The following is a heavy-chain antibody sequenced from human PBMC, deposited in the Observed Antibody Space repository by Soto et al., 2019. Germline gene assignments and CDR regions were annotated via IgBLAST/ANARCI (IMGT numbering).Heavy chain of an antibody. CDR1: GVTVSSNY. J-gene: IGHJ4*02. V-gene: IGHV3-30*18. CDR2: ISYDGSNK. D-gene: IGHD4-4*01. Sequence: PGGSLRLSCAASGVTVSSNYMSWVRQAPGKGLEWVAVISYDGSNKYYADSVKGRFTISRDNSKNTLYLQMNSLRAEDTAVYYYAKDQGYSNYHYFDYWVKGTLVTVSS. CDR3: AKDQGYSNYHYFDY.